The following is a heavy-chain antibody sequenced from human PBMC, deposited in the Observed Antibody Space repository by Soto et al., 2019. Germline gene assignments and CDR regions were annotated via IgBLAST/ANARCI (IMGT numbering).Heavy chain of an antibody. D-gene: IGHD2-2*01. CDR1: EYRFNSYW. CDR3: ARGYCTTTICDPWFDP. V-gene: IGHV5-51*01. Sequence: GESLKISCKGSEYRFNSYWIGWVRQMPGKALEWMGIIYPGDSETRYSPSFQGQVTISVDKSITTAYLQWTSLQASDTAVYYCARGYCTTTICDPWFDPWGQGTLVTVSA. CDR2: IYPGDSET. J-gene: IGHJ5*02.